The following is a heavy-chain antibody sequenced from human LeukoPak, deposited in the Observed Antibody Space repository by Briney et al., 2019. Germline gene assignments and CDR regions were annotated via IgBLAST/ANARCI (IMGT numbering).Heavy chain of an antibody. J-gene: IGHJ6*02. Sequence: GGSLRLSCAAFGFTFSSYSMNWVRQAPGKGLEWVSYISSSSSTIYYADSVKGRFTISRDNAKNSLYLQMNSLRDEDTAVYYCARDSYYDSSGYYYNYYYGMDVWGQGTTVTVSS. CDR1: GFTFSSYS. CDR2: ISSSSSTI. V-gene: IGHV3-48*02. CDR3: ARDSYYDSSGYYYNYYYGMDV. D-gene: IGHD3-22*01.